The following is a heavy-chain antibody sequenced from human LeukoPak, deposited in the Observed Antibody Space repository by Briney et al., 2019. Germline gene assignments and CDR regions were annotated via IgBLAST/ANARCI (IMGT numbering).Heavy chain of an antibody. J-gene: IGHJ4*02. CDR1: GGSISTYH. Sequence: PSETLSLTCTVSGGSISTYHWNWFRPPPGKGLEMIGYIDSSGTTYSNPSLKSRVTISIDTSRNQFSLKLTSVAAADTAVYYCATNSGGTADYWGQGTLVTVSS. CDR2: IDSSGTT. CDR3: ATNSGGTADY. V-gene: IGHV4-59*01. D-gene: IGHD1/OR15-1a*01.